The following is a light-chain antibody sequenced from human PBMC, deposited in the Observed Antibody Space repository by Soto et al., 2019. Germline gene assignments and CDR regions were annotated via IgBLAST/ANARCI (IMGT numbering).Light chain of an antibody. J-gene: IGKJ2*01. CDR2: GAS. CDR1: QDIGIN. CDR3: QQLHNYPYT. Sequence: AIQLTQSPPSLSASVGDRVTITCRASQDIGINLAWYHQIPGKAPKVLISGASGVQSEVPSAFSGSGSGTDFTLTISSLQPEHVATYYCQQLHNYPYTFGQGTKLEI. V-gene: IGKV1D-13*01.